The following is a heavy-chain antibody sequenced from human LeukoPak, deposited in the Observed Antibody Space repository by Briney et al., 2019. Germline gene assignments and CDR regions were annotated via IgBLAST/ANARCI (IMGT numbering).Heavy chain of an antibody. D-gene: IGHD1-20*01. Sequence: ASVKVSCKASGYTFTSYYMHWVRQAPGQGLEWMGWISAYNGNTNYAQKLQGRVTMTTDTSTSTAYMELRSLRSDDTAVYYCARDRNRSHYKGRDPSRFDYWGQGTLVTVSS. CDR3: ARDRNRSHYKGRDPSRFDY. V-gene: IGHV1-18*04. J-gene: IGHJ4*02. CDR1: GYTFTSYY. CDR2: ISAYNGNT.